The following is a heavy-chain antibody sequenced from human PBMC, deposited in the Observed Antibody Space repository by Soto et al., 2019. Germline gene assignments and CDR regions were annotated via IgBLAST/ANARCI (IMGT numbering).Heavy chain of an antibody. J-gene: IGHJ4*02. V-gene: IGHV3-30*18. CDR2: ISYDGSNK. CDR3: AKDAAVSYYFDY. CDR1: GFTFSSYG. Sequence: GGSLRLSCAASGFTFSSYGMHWVRQAPGKGLEWVAVISYDGSNKYYAGSVKGRFTISRDNSKNTLYLQMNSLRAEDTAVYYCAKDAAVSYYFDYWGQGPLVTVSS. D-gene: IGHD6-19*01.